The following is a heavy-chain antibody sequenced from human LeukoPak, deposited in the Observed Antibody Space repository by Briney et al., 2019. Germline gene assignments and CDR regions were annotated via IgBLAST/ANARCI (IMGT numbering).Heavy chain of an antibody. V-gene: IGHV1-69*05. CDR2: IIPIFGTA. J-gene: IGHJ6*03. CDR1: GGTFSSYA. CDR3: ARGYSSSSHYYYMDV. D-gene: IGHD6-6*01. Sequence: SVKVSCKASGGTFSSYAISWVRQAPGQGLEWMGGIIPIFGTANYAQKFQGRVTITTDESASTAYMKLSSLRSEDTAVYYCARGYSSSSHYYYMDVWGKGTTVTVSS.